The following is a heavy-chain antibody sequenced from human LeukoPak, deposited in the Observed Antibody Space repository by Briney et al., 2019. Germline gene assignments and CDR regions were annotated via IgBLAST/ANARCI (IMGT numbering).Heavy chain of an antibody. CDR2: IKQDGSEK. CDR3: ARGAVATRGAKFDY. V-gene: IGHV3-7*01. CDR1: GFTFSSYW. J-gene: IGHJ4*02. Sequence: GGSLRLSCAASGFTFSSYWMSWVRQAPGKGLEWVANIKQDGSEKYYVDSVKGRFTISRDNAKNSLYLQMNSLRAEDTAVCYCARGAVATRGAKFDYWGQGTLVTVSS. D-gene: IGHD5-12*01.